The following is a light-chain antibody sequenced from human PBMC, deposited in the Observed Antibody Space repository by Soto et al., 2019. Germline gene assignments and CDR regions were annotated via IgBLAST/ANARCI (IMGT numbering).Light chain of an antibody. J-gene: IGLJ1*01. CDR1: RSNIGANYD. CDR3: QSYDSSLSGFYV. CDR2: GTT. Sequence: HSVLTPPPSVSGAPRPTVTISCTGSRSNIGANYDVHWYQQLPGTAPKLLIYGTTNRPSGVPDRFSGFKSGTSASLAITGLQAEDEADYYCQSYDSSLSGFYVFGTGTKVTVL. V-gene: IGLV1-40*01.